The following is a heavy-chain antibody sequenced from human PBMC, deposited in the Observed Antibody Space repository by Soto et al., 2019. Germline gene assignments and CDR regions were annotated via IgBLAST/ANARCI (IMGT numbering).Heavy chain of an antibody. CDR3: AREGRLATAGRFDY. V-gene: IGHV4-31*03. Sequence: SEILSLTCTVSGGSISSGDYYWSWIRQVPKKGLEWIGYIYYSGSTYYNPSLKSRVAMSVDTSKNQFSLKLSSVTAADTAIYYCAREGRLATAGRFDYWGQGTLVTVSS. CDR2: IYYSGST. D-gene: IGHD6-13*01. CDR1: GGSISSGDYY. J-gene: IGHJ4*02.